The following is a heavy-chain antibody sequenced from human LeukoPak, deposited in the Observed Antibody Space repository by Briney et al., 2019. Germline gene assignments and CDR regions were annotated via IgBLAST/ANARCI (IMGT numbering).Heavy chain of an antibody. V-gene: IGHV3-30*18. J-gene: IGHJ4*02. Sequence: SGGSLRLSCAASGFMFIDYGMHWVRQPPGKGLQWVSFISDDGDNKYYTDSVKGRFTISRDNSKNTLYLQMDSLRAEDTALYYCAKHYSYAIWGDYWGQGTLVTVSS. CDR3: AKHYSYAIWGDY. CDR1: GFMFIDYG. D-gene: IGHD5-18*01. CDR2: ISDDGDNK.